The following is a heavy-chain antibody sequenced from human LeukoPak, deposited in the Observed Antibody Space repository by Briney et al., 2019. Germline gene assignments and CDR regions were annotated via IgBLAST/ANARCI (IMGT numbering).Heavy chain of an antibody. V-gene: IGHV3-23*01. CDR1: GFTFSSYA. Sequence: GGSLRLSCAASGFTFSSYAMSCVRQPPGNGLEWVSAISGIGGSTYYADSLKGRFTISRDNSKNTLYLQMNSLRAEETAVYYCAKGYFDSSGYWSPFQHWGQGTLVTVSP. CDR3: AKGYFDSSGYWSPFQH. J-gene: IGHJ1*01. CDR2: ISGIGGST. D-gene: IGHD3-22*01.